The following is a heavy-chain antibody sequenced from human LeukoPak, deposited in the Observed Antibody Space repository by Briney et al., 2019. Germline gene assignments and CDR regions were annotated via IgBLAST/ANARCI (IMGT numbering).Heavy chain of an antibody. V-gene: IGHV2-70*01. J-gene: IGHJ6*02. Sequence: SGPTLVNPTQTLTLTCTFSGFSLSTSGMCVSWIRQPPGKALEGLALMDWDDYKYYITSLKTRLTISKGNSKNQVVLTMNSMGADDTAVYYCARDPGKTYDDGMDVWGQGTTVTVSS. CDR3: ARDPGKTYDDGMDV. CDR1: GFSLSTSGMC. CDR2: MDWDDYK.